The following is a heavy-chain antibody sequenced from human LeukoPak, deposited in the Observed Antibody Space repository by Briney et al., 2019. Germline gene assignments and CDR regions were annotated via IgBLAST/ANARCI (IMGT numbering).Heavy chain of an antibody. CDR2: IKTKTEGGPT. CDR1: GIALSDAW. J-gene: IGHJ4*02. D-gene: IGHD5-12*01. CDR3: ATDTVATNDYGLDY. Sequence: KAGGSLRLSCAASGIALSDAWVNWVRQAPGKGLEWIGRIKTKTEGGPTDYGAPVKARFTISRDDSKNVMFLQMNSLKTEDTAVYYCATDTVATNDYGLDYWGQGTLVTVSS. V-gene: IGHV3-15*01.